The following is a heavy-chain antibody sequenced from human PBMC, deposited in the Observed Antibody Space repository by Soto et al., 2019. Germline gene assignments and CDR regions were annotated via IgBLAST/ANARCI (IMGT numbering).Heavy chain of an antibody. CDR2: ISGSGGST. V-gene: IGHV3-23*01. CDR3: AKDSSGWPLATLYYYYGMDV. D-gene: IGHD6-19*01. Sequence: EVQLLESGGGLVQPGGSLRLSCAASGFTFSSYAMSWVRQAPGKGLEWVSAISGSGGSTYYADSVKGRFTISRDNSKNTLYLQMNSLRAEDTAVYYCAKDSSGWPLATLYYYYGMDVWGQGTTVTVSS. CDR1: GFTFSSYA. J-gene: IGHJ6*02.